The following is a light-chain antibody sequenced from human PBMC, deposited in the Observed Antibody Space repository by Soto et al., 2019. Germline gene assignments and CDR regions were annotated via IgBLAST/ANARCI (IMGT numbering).Light chain of an antibody. Sequence: QSALTQPASVSGSPGQSITISCTGTSSDVGGYNYVSWYQQHPGKAPKLMIYEVSNRPSGVSNRSSGAKSGNTSSLTSSGLQAEDEADYYCSSYTSSSTLVVFGGGTKLPVL. CDR3: SSYTSSSTLVV. V-gene: IGLV2-14*01. CDR1: SSDVGGYNY. J-gene: IGLJ2*01. CDR2: EVS.